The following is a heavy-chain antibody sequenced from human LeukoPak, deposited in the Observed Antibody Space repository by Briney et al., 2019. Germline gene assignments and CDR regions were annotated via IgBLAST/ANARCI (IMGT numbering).Heavy chain of an antibody. D-gene: IGHD2-21*02. V-gene: IGHV3-9*01. CDR2: ISWNSGSI. CDR3: AKDMREYCGDDCYPTFDY. Sequence: GGSLRLSCAASGFTFDDYAMHWVRQAPGKGLEWVSGISWNSGSIGYADSVKGRFTISRDNAKNSLYLQMNSLRAEDTALYYCAKDMREYCGDDCYPTFDYWGQGTLVTVSS. CDR1: GFTFDDYA. J-gene: IGHJ4*02.